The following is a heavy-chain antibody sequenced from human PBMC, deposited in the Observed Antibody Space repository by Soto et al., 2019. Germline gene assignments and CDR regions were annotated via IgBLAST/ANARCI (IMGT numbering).Heavy chain of an antibody. CDR2: INHSGST. CDR1: GGSFSGYY. CDR3: ARKIWPYAFDI. J-gene: IGHJ3*02. Sequence: SETLSLTCAVYGGSFSGYYWSWIRQPPGKGLEWIGEINHSGSTNYNPSLKSRVTISVDTSKNQFSLKLSSVTAADTAVYYCARKIWPYAFDIWGQGTMVTVSS. D-gene: IGHD2-15*01. V-gene: IGHV4-34*01.